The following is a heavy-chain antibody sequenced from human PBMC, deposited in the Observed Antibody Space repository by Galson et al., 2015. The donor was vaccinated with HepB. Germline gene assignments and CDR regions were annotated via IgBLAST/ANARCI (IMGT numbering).Heavy chain of an antibody. J-gene: IGHJ4*02. V-gene: IGHV3-23*01. D-gene: IGHD6-19*01. CDR2: ISGSGGST. CDR3: AKEGHSSGWLFVLY. Sequence: SLRLSCAASGFTFSSYAMSWVRQAPGKGLEWVSAISGSGGSTYYADSVKGRFTISRDNSKNTLYLQMNSPRAEDTAVYYCAKEGHSSGWLFVLYWGQGTLVTVSS. CDR1: GFTFSSYA.